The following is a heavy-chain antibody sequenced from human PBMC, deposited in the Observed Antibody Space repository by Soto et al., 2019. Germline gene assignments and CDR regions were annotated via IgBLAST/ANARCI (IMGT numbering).Heavy chain of an antibody. Sequence: EVQLLESGGGLVQPGGSLRLSCAASGTSISNYAMSWVRQAPGKGLEWVAAISGGGRSTYYAASVRGRFTISRDNTKNTLYLQMNTMRAEDTAVYYCAITPNCGRDCSAGCYWFCDIWGRCTLVTVSS. J-gene: IGHJ2*01. CDR3: AITPNCGRDCSAGCYWFCDI. D-gene: IGHD2-21*02. CDR2: ISGGGRST. V-gene: IGHV3-23*01. CDR1: GTSISNYA.